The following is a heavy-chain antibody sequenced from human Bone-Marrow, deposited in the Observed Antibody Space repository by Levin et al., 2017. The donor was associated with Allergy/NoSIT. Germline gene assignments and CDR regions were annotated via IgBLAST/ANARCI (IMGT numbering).Heavy chain of an antibody. J-gene: IGHJ4*02. CDR1: GFTFSSYG. CDR2: ISYDGSNK. CDR3: AKQLGYCSGGSCPPDY. Sequence: LSLTCAASGFTFSSYGMHWVRQAPGKGLEWVAVISYDGSNKYYADSVKGRFTISRDNSKNTLYLQMNSLRAEDTAVYYCAKQLGYCSGGSCPPDYWGQGTLVTVSS. V-gene: IGHV3-30*18. D-gene: IGHD2-15*01.